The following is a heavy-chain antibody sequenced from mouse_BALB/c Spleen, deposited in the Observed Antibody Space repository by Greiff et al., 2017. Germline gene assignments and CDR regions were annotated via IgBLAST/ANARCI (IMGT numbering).Heavy chain of an antibody. CDR1: GYTFTSYW. CDR2: IYPGDGDT. Sequence: VQLQESGAELARPGASVKLSCKASGYTFTSYWMQWVKQRPGQGLEWIGAIYPGDGDTRYTQKFKGKATLTADKSSSTAYMQLSSLASEDSAVYYCARGGGGTPFDYWGQGTTLTVSS. CDR3: ARGGGGTPFDY. V-gene: IGHV1-87*01. J-gene: IGHJ2*01. D-gene: IGHD4-1*01.